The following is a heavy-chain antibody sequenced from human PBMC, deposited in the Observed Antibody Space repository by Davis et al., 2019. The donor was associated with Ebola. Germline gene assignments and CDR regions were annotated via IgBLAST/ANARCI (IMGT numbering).Heavy chain of an antibody. Sequence: SETLSLTCAVYGGSFSGYYWSWIRQPPGKGLEWVGTIYYSGSTDYNPSLESRVTISVDTSKNQFSLKLSSVTAADTAVYYCARVGATTGVYWGQGTLVTVSS. CDR1: GGSFSGYY. V-gene: IGHV4-34*01. CDR3: ARVGATTGVY. J-gene: IGHJ4*02. D-gene: IGHD1-26*01. CDR2: IYYSGST.